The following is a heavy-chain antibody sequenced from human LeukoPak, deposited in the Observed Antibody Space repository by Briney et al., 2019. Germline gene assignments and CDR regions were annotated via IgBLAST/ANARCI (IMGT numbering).Heavy chain of an antibody. CDR1: GFTVSSNY. Sequence: GGSLRLSCAASGFTVSSNYMSWVRQAPGKGLEWVSVIYSGGSTYYADSVKGRFTISRDNSKNTLYLQVNSLRAEDTAVYYCAREGLRGSKAYDYWGQGTLVTVSS. J-gene: IGHJ4*02. V-gene: IGHV3-53*01. CDR2: IYSGGST. CDR3: AREGLRGSKAYDY. D-gene: IGHD4-17*01.